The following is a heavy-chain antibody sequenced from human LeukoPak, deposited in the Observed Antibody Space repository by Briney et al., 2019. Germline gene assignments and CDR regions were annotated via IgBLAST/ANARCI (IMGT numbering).Heavy chain of an antibody. J-gene: IGHJ4*02. Sequence: GGSLRLSCAASGLTFSSYWMSWVRQAPGKGLEWVANIRQDGSERYYVDSVKGRFTISGDNAKNSLYLQMNSLRAEDTAVYYCARRTGSYFDSTGYPDYWGQGTLVTVSS. CDR1: GLTFSSYW. CDR3: ARRTGSYFDSTGYPDY. CDR2: IRQDGSER. D-gene: IGHD3-22*01. V-gene: IGHV3-7*01.